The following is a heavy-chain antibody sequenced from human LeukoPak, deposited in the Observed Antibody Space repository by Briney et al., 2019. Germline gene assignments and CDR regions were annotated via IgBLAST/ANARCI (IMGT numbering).Heavy chain of an antibody. CDR2: IYYSGST. CDR3: ARAPGNDYYPYYYMDV. Sequence: SETLSLTCTVSGGSISSYYWSWIRRPPGKGLEWIGYIYYSGSTNYNPSLKSRVTISVDTSKNQFSLKVNSVTAADTAVYYCARAPGNDYYPYYYMDVWGKGTTVTVSS. CDR1: GGSISSYY. J-gene: IGHJ6*03. D-gene: IGHD4/OR15-4a*01. V-gene: IGHV4-59*01.